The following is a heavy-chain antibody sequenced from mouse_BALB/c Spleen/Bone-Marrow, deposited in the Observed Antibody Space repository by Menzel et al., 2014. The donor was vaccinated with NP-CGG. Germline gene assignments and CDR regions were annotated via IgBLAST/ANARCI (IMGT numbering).Heavy chain of an antibody. CDR3: ARGLYGNSGY. V-gene: IGHV1-69*02. CDR1: GYTFTSYW. J-gene: IGHJ2*01. CDR2: IDPSDSYT. D-gene: IGHD2-1*01. Sequence: QVQLQQPGAELVKPGASVKLSCKASGYTFTSYWMHWVKQRPGQGXEWIGEIDPSDSYTNYNQKFKGKATLTVDKSSSTAYMQLSSLTSEDSVVYYCARGLYGNSGYWGQGTTLTVSS.